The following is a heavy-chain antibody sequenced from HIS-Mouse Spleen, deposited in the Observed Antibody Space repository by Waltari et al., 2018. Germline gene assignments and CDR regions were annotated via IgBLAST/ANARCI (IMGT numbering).Heavy chain of an antibody. CDR2: INPNSGGT. D-gene: IGHD6-13*01. CDR1: GYTFPGYY. J-gene: IGHJ4*02. V-gene: IGHV1-2*02. CDR3: ARDPSYSSSWLDY. Sequence: QVQLVQSGAEVKKPGASVTVSCKASGYTFPGYYMHWVRQAPGQGLEWMGWINPNSGGTNYAQKFQGRVTMTRDTSISTAYMELSRLRSDDTAVYYCARDPSYSSSWLDYWGQGTLVTVSS.